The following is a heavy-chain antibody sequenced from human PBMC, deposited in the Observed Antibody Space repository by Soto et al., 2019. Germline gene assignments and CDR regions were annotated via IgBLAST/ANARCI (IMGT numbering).Heavy chain of an antibody. CDR3: ARGGVY. CDR2: ISGSGSTI. Sequence: PGVSLRLSCEATGFPFSSHEMNWIRQTPGKRLEWIAKISGSGSTINYADSVKGRFTISRDNVQRTLHLQMDSLRVEDTGVYYCARGGVYWGRGTLVTVSS. V-gene: IGHV3-48*03. CDR1: GFPFSSHE. D-gene: IGHD2-8*01. J-gene: IGHJ1*01.